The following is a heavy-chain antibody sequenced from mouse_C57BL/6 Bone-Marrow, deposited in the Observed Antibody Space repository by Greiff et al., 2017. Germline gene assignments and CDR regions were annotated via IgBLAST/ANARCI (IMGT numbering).Heavy chain of an antibody. D-gene: IGHD1-1*01. CDR2: IYPGDGDT. J-gene: IGHJ2*01. V-gene: IGHV1-80*01. Sequence: QVQLQQSGAELVKPGASVKISCKASGYAFSSYWMNWVKQRPGKGLEWIGQIYPGDGDTNYNGKFKGKGTLTAYKSSSTAYMQLSSLTSDDSAVYFCARYYGSSYSYFFDYWGQGTTRTVSS. CDR3: ARYYGSSYSYFFDY. CDR1: GYAFSSYW.